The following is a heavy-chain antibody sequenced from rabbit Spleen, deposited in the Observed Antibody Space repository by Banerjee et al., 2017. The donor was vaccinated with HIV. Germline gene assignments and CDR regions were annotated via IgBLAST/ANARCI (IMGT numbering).Heavy chain of an antibody. CDR3: ARDRDYYGYNYSLDL. D-gene: IGHD6-1*01. V-gene: IGHV1S40*01. Sequence: QSLEESGGGLVQPEGSLTLTCKASGFSFSSYYYMCWVRQAPGKGLEWIACIYTGSGSTYYASWAKGRFTISKTSSTTVTLQMTSLTAADTATYFCARDRDYYGYNYSLDLWGQGTLVTVS. CDR1: GFSFSSYYY. J-gene: IGHJ4*01. CDR2: IYTGSGST.